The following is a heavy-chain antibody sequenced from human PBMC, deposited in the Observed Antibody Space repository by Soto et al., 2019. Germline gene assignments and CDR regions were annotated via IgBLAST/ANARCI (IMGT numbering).Heavy chain of an antibody. Sequence: GGSLRLSCAASGFTFSSYAMSWVRQAPGKGLEWVSAISGSGGSTYYADSVKGRFTISRDNSKNTLYLQMNSLRAEDTAVYYCAKVPLYGDYFGKGVYWGQGTLVTVSS. CDR3: AKVPLYGDYFGKGVY. CDR1: GFTFSSYA. J-gene: IGHJ4*02. V-gene: IGHV3-23*01. D-gene: IGHD4-17*01. CDR2: ISGSGGST.